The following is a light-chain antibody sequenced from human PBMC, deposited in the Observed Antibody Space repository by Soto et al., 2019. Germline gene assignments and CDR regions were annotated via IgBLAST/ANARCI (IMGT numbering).Light chain of an antibody. CDR1: QSISSW. J-gene: IGKJ3*01. CDR3: QQYNSYSGFT. V-gene: IGKV1-5*03. Sequence: DIQMTQSPSTLSASVGDRVTITCRASQSISSWLAWYQQKPGKAPKLLIYKASSLESGVPSRFSGIGSGTEFTLTISSLQPDDFATYYCQQYNSYSGFTFGPGTKVDIK. CDR2: KAS.